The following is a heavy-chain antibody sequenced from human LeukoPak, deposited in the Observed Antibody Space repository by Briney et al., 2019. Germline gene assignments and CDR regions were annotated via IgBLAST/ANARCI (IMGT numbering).Heavy chain of an antibody. V-gene: IGHV1-8*01. Sequence: ASVKVSCKASRYTFTSYDIHWVREAAGQGLEWMGWMNPNTGRTGFAQKFQGRLTMTRDTSINTAYTELISLRSDDTAVYYCARLSQTPDYYSSGGYFYLGYWGQGTPVTVSS. D-gene: IGHD3-22*01. CDR3: ARLSQTPDYYSSGGYFYLGY. CDR2: MNPNTGRT. CDR1: RYTFTSYD. J-gene: IGHJ4*02.